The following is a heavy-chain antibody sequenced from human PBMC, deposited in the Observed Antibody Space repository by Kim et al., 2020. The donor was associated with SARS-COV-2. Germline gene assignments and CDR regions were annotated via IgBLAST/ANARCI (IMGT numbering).Heavy chain of an antibody. D-gene: IGHD2-2*01. CDR2: ISYDGSNK. V-gene: IGHV3-30-3*01. Sequence: GGSLRLSCAASGFTFSSYAMHWVRQAPGKGLEWVAVISYDGSNKYYADSVKGRFTISRDNSKNTLYLQMNSLRAEDTAVYYCARPTKYCSSTSCYDPFD. CDR1: GFTFSSYA. CDR3: ARPTKYCSSTSCYDPFD. J-gene: IGHJ4*01.